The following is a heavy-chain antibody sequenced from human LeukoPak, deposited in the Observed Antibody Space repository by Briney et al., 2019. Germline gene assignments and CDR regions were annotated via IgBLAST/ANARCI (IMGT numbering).Heavy chain of an antibody. J-gene: IGHJ6*02. D-gene: IGHD2-2*01. CDR1: GGSFSGYY. CDR2: INHSGST. V-gene: IGHV4-34*01. Sequence: SETLSLTCAVYGGSFSGYYWSWIRQPPGKGLEWIGEINHSGSTNYNPSLKSRVTISVDTSKNQFSLKLSSVTAADTAVYYCARVRPVVVVPAATDNYYYYGMDVWGQGTTVTVS. CDR3: ARVRPVVVVPAATDNYYYYGMDV.